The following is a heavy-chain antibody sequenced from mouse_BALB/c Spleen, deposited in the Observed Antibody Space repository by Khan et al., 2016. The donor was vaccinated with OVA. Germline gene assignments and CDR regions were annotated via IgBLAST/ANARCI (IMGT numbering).Heavy chain of an antibody. CDR1: GYTFTSYT. Sequence: QVQLQQSGAELARPGASVKMSCKASGYTFTSYTIHWIKQRPGQGLEWIGYINPSNGYTNYNQKFKDKATLTADTSSTTAYMQLSSLTTDDTAVYNCVGGGAYYGNDGWFAYWGQGTLVTVSA. CDR3: VGGGAYYGNDGWFAY. J-gene: IGHJ3*01. D-gene: IGHD2-14*01. V-gene: IGHV1-4*01. CDR2: INPSNGYT.